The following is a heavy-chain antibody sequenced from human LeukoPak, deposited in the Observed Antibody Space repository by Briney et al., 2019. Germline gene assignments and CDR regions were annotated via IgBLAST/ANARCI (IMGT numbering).Heavy chain of an antibody. CDR3: ARVRFLEWLFNY. CDR1: GGSISSYY. V-gene: IGHV4-59*01. CDR2: IYYSGST. J-gene: IGHJ4*02. D-gene: IGHD3-3*01. Sequence: SETLSLTCTVSGGSISSYYWSWIRQPPGKGLEWIGYIYYSGSTNYNPSLKSRVTISVDTSKNQFSLKLSSVIAADTAVYYCARVRFLEWLFNYWGQGTLVTVSS.